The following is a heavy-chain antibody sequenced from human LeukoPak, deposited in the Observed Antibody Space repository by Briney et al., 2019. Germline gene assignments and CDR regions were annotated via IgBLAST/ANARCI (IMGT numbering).Heavy chain of an antibody. CDR3: ARKWTRDYGDYYFDY. CDR2: IIPIFGTA. V-gene: IGHV1-69*06. J-gene: IGHJ4*02. CDR1: GYTFTSYA. Sequence: ASVKVSCKASGYTFTSYAMNWVRQAPGQGLEWMGGIIPIFGTANYAQEFQGRVTITADKSTSTAYMELSSLRSEDTAVYYCARKWTRDYGDYYFDYWGQGTLVTVSS. D-gene: IGHD4-17*01.